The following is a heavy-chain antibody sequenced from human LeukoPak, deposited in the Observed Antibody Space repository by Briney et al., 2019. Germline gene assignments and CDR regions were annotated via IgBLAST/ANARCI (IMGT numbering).Heavy chain of an antibody. D-gene: IGHD2-21*01. CDR2: INSDGSST. J-gene: IGHJ3*02. CDR1: GFTLSHYW. V-gene: IGHV3-74*01. Sequence: GXSLRLSCAASGFTLSHYWMHWVRQAPGKGLVWVSRINSDGSSTNYADSVKGRFTISRDNDKNTLYLQMNSLRVEDTAVYYCARRYGGYWASDIWGQGTMVTVSS. CDR3: ARRYGGYWASDI.